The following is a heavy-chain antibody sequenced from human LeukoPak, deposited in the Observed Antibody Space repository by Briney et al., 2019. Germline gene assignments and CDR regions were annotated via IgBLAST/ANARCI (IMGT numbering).Heavy chain of an antibody. Sequence: PGGSLRLSCAASGFTFSSFGMNWVRQAPGKGLEWVSYISRGRPTIHYADSVRGRFTISRDNAKNSLYLQMNSLRDEDTAVYYCVRDPEALDYWGQGALVTVSS. J-gene: IGHJ4*02. V-gene: IGHV3-48*02. CDR2: ISRGRPTI. CDR1: GFTFSSFG. CDR3: VRDPEALDY.